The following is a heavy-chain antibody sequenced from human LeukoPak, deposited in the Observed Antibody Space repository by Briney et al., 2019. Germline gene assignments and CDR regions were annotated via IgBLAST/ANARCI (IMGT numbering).Heavy chain of an antibody. D-gene: IGHD3-10*01. J-gene: IGHJ4*02. CDR3: AKSLVGSGSYYRNFEHDY. V-gene: IGHV3-23*01. Sequence: PGGSLRLSCAASGFTFSNYAMSWVRQAPGKGLEWVSAISGSGDNTYYADSVKGRFTVSRDNSKNTLYLQMNSLRAEDTAVYYCAKSLVGSGSYYRNFEHDYWGQGTLVTVSS. CDR2: ISGSGDNT. CDR1: GFTFSNYA.